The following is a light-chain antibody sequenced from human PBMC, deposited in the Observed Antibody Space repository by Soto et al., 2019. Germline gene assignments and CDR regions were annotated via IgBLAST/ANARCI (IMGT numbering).Light chain of an antibody. CDR1: SRDVGAYNY. J-gene: IGLJ1*01. CDR3: SSYTSISTYV. CDR2: DVS. V-gene: IGLV2-14*01. Sequence: QAVLTQPASVSGSPGQSIAISCTGTSRDVGAYNYVSWYQQHPGKAPKPLIYDVSNRPSGVSSRFSGSKSGNTASLTISGLQAEDEADYYCSSYTSISTYVFGTGTKVTVL.